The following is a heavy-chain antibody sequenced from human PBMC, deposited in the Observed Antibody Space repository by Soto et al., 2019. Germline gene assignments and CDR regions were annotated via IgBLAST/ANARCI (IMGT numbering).Heavy chain of an antibody. CDR3: GRGGITIFGVVTNNWFDP. Sequence: SETLCLTCTVSGGSISSYDWSWIRQPPGKGLEWIGYIYYSGSTNYNPSLKSRVNISVDTSKNLFSLKLSSVTAADTALFYFGRGGITIFGVVTNNWFDPWGQGTLVTVSS. J-gene: IGHJ5*02. V-gene: IGHV4-59*01. CDR1: GGSISSYD. CDR2: IYYSGST. D-gene: IGHD3-3*01.